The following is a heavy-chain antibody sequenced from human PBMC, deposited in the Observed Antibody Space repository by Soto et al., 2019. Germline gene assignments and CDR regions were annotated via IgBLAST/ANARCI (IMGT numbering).Heavy chain of an antibody. CDR2: IWNDGSHA. CDR1: GFPFRSYG. D-gene: IGHD1-26*01. Sequence: VGSLRLSCEGSGFPFRSYGIQWVRQAPGKGLEWLGLIWNDGSHAYYADSVKGRFTISRDNSKNTVFLQVSNLRAEDTAVYFCAREADPVGANDAFDIWGQGTMVTVSS. V-gene: IGHV3-33*01. J-gene: IGHJ3*02. CDR3: AREADPVGANDAFDI.